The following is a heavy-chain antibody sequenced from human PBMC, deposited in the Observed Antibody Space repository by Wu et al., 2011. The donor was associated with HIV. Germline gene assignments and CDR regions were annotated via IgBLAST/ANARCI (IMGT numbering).Heavy chain of an antibody. CDR2: IYPGDSDT. D-gene: IGHD3-10*01. CDR3: ARVQRISMIRGGNGLDP. J-gene: IGHJ5*02. V-gene: IGHV5-51*03. CDR1: GYSFTSYW. Sequence: VQSGAEVKKPGESLKISCKGSGYSFTSYWIAWVRLMPGKGLEWMGSIYPGDSDTRYSPSFQGQVTISVDKSINTAYLQWSSLKASDTAIYYCARVQRISMIRGGNGLDPWGQGTPVTVSS.